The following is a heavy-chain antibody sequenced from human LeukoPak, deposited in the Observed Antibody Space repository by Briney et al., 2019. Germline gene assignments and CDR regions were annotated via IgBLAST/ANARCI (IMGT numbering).Heavy chain of an antibody. CDR3: ARQGSISAFDF. CDR2: INPSGGST. Sequence: ASVKVSCKASGYTFTSYYMHWVRQAPGQGLEWMGIINPSGGSTSYAQKSQGRVTMTRDMSTSTVYMELSSLRSEDTAVYFCARQGSISAFDFWGRGTLVTVSS. J-gene: IGHJ4*02. V-gene: IGHV1-46*01. CDR1: GYTFTSYY. D-gene: IGHD2-21*01.